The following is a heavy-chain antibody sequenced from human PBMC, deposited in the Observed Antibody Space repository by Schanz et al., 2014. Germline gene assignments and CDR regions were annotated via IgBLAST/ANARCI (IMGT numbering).Heavy chain of an antibody. Sequence: QVQLQESGPGLVKPSQTLSLTCAVSGGSISSSNWWSWVRQPPGKGLEWIGEIYHSGSTTYNPSLKSRVTISVDTSKKQFSLNLSSVTAADTAVYYCARGRVVPAAPEFDYWGQGILVTVSS. CDR1: GGSISSSNW. CDR2: IYHSGST. CDR3: ARGRVVPAAPEFDY. D-gene: IGHD2-2*01. V-gene: IGHV4-4*02. J-gene: IGHJ4*02.